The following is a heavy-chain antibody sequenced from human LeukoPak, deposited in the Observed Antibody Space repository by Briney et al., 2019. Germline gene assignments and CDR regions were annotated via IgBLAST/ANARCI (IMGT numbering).Heavy chain of an antibody. CDR2: INPNSGGT. V-gene: IGHV1-2*04. D-gene: IGHD3-9*01. CDR1: GCTFTGYY. J-gene: IGHJ4*02. Sequence: ASVKVSCKASGCTFTGYYMHWVRQAPGQGLEWMGWINPNSGGTNYAQKFQGWVTMTRDTSISTAYMELSRLRSDDTAVYYCARSPYDILTGYYNAFDYWGQGTLVTVSS. CDR3: ARSPYDILTGYYNAFDY.